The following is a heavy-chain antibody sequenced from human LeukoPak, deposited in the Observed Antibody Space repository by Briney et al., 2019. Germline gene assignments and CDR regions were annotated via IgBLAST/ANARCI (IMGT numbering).Heavy chain of an antibody. CDR3: ASEAPARSPFDY. V-gene: IGHV4-34*01. J-gene: IGHJ4*02. CDR2: INHSGST. CDR1: GGSFSGYY. D-gene: IGHD2-2*01. Sequence: SEALSLTCAVYGGSFSGYYWSWIRQPPGKGLEWIGEINHSGSTNYNPSLKSRVTISVDTSKNQFSLKLSSVTAADTAVYYCASEAPARSPFDYWGQGTLVTVSS.